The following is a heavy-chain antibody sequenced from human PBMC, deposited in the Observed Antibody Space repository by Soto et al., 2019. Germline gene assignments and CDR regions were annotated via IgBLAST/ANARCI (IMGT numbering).Heavy chain of an antibody. CDR2: ISGSGGST. CDR1: GFTFSSYA. V-gene: IGHV3-23*01. J-gene: IGHJ3*02. D-gene: IGHD6-19*01. Sequence: EVQLLESGGGLVQPGGSLRLSCAASGFTFSSYAMSWVRQAPGKGLEWVSAISGSGGSTYYADSVKGRFTISRDNSKNTLYLQMNSRRAEDTAVYYCANANPEQWLVLGSAFDIWGQGTMVTVSS. CDR3: ANANPEQWLVLGSAFDI.